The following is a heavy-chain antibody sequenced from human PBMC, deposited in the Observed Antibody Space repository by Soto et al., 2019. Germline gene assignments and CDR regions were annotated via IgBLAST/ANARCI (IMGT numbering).Heavy chain of an antibody. CDR3: ARVALHCSGGSCYSVYFDY. D-gene: IGHD2-15*01. V-gene: IGHV1-18*01. J-gene: IGHJ4*02. CDR2: ISAYNGNT. CDR1: GYTFTSYG. Sequence: QVQLVQSGAEVKKPGASVKVSCKASGYTFTSYGISWVRQAPGQGLEWMGGISAYNGNTNYAQKLQGRVTMTTDTSTSTAYMELRSLRSDDTAVYYCARVALHCSGGSCYSVYFDYWGQGTLVTVSS.